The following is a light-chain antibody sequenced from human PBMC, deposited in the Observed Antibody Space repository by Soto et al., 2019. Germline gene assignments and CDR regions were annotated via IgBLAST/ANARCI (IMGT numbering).Light chain of an antibody. CDR3: QQYGSSPVT. Sequence: EIVLTQSPGTLSLSPGERATLSCRASQSVSNNYLAWYQQKPGQAPRLLIYDASNRATGIPDRFSGSGSGTDFTLTISRLEPEDFAVYYCQQYGSSPVTFGQGTKVDIK. J-gene: IGKJ1*01. V-gene: IGKV3-20*01. CDR1: QSVSNNY. CDR2: DAS.